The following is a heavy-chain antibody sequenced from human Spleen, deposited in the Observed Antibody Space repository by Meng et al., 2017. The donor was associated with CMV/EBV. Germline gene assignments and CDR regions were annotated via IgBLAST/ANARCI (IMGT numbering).Heavy chain of an antibody. V-gene: IGHV1-18*01. Sequence: ASVKVSCKASGYTFTTYDISWVRQAPGQGLEWMGWVSAYNAKTHYAQKLQGRVTMTTETSTSTAYMELGSLRSDDTAVYYCARADFVTIFGVFNHIYGMDVWGQGTTVTVSS. CDR1: GYTFTTYD. CDR3: ARADFVTIFGVFNHIYGMDV. D-gene: IGHD3-3*01. J-gene: IGHJ6*02. CDR2: VSAYNAKT.